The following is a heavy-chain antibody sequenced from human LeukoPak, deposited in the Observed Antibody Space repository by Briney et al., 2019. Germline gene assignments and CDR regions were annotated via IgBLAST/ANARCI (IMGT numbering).Heavy chain of an antibody. CDR2: ISGSGGST. J-gene: IGHJ6*02. CDR3: AKDRNQVLPPRRPAKNGMDV. CDR1: GFTFSSYA. D-gene: IGHD1-14*01. V-gene: IGHV3-23*01. Sequence: PGRSLRLSCAASGFTFSSYAMHWVRQAPGKGLEWVSAISGSGGSTYYADSVKGRFTISRDNSKNTLYLQMNSLRAEDTAVYYCAKDRNQVLPPRRPAKNGMDVWGQGTTVTVSS.